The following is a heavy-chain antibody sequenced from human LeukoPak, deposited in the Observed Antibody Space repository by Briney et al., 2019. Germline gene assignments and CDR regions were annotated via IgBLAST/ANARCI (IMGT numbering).Heavy chain of an antibody. CDR3: ARDRPPVLRFLEWLSPLGDAFDI. Sequence: SXTLXXTCAXXGXSVSXXXXAWNXXRXXPSRXLEXLGXTYYRSKWYNDYAVSVKSRITINPDTSKNQFSLQLNSVTPEDTAVYYCARDRPPVLRFLEWLSPLGDAFDIWGQGTMVTVSS. V-gene: IGHV6-1*01. J-gene: IGHJ3*02. CDR1: GXSVSXXXXA. D-gene: IGHD3-3*01. CDR2: TYYRSKWYN.